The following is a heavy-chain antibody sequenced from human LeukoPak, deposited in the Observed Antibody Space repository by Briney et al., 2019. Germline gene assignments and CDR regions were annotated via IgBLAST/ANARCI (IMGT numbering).Heavy chain of an antibody. Sequence: SETLSLTCTVSGGSVSNYYWSWIRQPPGKGLEWIGYIYYSGSTNYNPSLKSRVTISVDTSKNQFSLKLSSVTAADTAVYYCASAAGGYSYGRTDYWGQGTLVTVSS. D-gene: IGHD5-18*01. CDR2: IYYSGST. CDR1: GGSVSNYY. J-gene: IGHJ4*02. V-gene: IGHV4-59*02. CDR3: ASAAGGYSYGRTDY.